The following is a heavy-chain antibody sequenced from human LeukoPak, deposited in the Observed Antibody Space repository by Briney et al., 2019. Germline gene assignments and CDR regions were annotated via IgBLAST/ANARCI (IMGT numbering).Heavy chain of an antibody. CDR3: ARESHRYCSGGSCAMRYFDY. D-gene: IGHD2-15*01. CDR1: GFTFSSYA. J-gene: IGHJ4*02. Sequence: GGSLRLSCAASGFTFSSYAMHWVRQAPRKGLEWVAVISYDGSNKYYADSVKGRFTISRDNSKNTLYLQMNSLRAEDTAVYYCARESHRYCSGGSCAMRYFDYWGQGTLVTVSS. CDR2: ISYDGSNK. V-gene: IGHV3-30*04.